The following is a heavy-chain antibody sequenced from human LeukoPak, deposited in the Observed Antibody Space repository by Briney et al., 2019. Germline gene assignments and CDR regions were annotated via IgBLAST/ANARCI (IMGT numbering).Heavy chain of an antibody. CDR3: TRHGDDFWSGYYTFDY. CDR2: IRSKANSFAT. D-gene: IGHD3-3*01. J-gene: IGHJ4*02. V-gene: IGHV3-73*01. CDR1: GFTFSGSA. Sequence: GGSVSLSCAASGFTFSGSAMHGLRQASGEGVEGVGRIRSKANSFATAYAASVKRRFTISRDDSKHTASLQMNSLKTEATAVYYCTRHGDDFWSGYYTFDYWGQGTLVTVSS.